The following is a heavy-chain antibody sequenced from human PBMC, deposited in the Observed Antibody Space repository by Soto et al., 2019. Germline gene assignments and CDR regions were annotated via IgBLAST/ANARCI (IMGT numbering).Heavy chain of an antibody. Sequence: EVRLLESGGGLIQPGGSLRLSCAASGFTFSSYVMSWVRQAPGTGLEWVSGISGSGTNTYYADSVKGRFTISRDNSKNTLYLQMTSLRPEDTAEYYCAKDNSPYSGYNSFDYWGEGTLVPVSS. V-gene: IGHV3-23*01. CDR1: GFTFSSYV. CDR2: ISGSGTNT. D-gene: IGHD5-12*01. J-gene: IGHJ4*02. CDR3: AKDNSPYSGYNSFDY.